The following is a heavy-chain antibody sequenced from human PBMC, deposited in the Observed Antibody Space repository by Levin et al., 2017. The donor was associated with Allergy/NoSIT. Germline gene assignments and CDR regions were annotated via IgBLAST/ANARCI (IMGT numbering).Heavy chain of an antibody. CDR2: IYYSGST. V-gene: IGHV4-31*03. Sequence: SETLSLTCTVSGGSISSGGYYWSWIRQHPGKGLEWIGYIYYSGSTYYNPSLKSRVTISVDTSKNQFSLKLSSVTAADTAVYYCACHAAWYNCSSTSCYYRPPDAFDIWGQGTMVTVSS. CDR3: ACHAAWYNCSSTSCYYRPPDAFDI. J-gene: IGHJ3*02. D-gene: IGHD2-2*01. CDR1: GGSISSGGYY.